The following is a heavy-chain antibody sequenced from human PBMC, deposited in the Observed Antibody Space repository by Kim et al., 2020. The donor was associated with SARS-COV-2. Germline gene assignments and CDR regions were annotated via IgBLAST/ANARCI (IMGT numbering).Heavy chain of an antibody. V-gene: IGHV4-30-2*04. Sequence: LRIRVTISVDTSKNPFSLKLSSVTAADTAVYYCARDLGDYYGSGSYWFDPWGQGTLVTVSS. CDR3: ARDLGDYYGSGSYWFDP. J-gene: IGHJ5*02. D-gene: IGHD3-10*01.